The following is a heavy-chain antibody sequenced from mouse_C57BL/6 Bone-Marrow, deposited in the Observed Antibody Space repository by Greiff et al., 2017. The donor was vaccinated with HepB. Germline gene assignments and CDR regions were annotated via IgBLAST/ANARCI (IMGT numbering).Heavy chain of an antibody. V-gene: IGHV1-50*01. D-gene: IGHD1-1*01. CDR3: AFYTGY. J-gene: IGHJ2*01. CDR1: GYTFTSYW. CDR2: IDPSDSYT. Sequence: VQLQQPGAELVKPGASVKLSCKASGYTFTSYWMQWVKQRPGKGLEWIGEIDPSDSYTNYNQKFKGKATLTVDTSSNTAYMQLSSLTSEDSAVYYCAFYTGYWGQGTTLTVSS.